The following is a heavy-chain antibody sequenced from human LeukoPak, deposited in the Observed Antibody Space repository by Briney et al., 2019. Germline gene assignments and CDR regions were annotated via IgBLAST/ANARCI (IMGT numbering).Heavy chain of an antibody. D-gene: IGHD1-26*01. V-gene: IGHV3-66*01. Sequence: GGSLRLSCAASGFTVSSNYMSWVRQAPGKGLEWVSVIYSGGSTYYADSVKGRFTISRDNSKNTLYLQMNSLRAEDTAVYYCARLRYSNSFDPWGQGTLVTVSS. J-gene: IGHJ5*02. CDR2: IYSGGST. CDR3: ARLRYSNSFDP. CDR1: GFTVSSNY.